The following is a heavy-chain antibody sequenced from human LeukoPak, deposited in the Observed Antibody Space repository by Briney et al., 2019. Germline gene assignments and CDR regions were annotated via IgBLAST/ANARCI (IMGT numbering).Heavy chain of an antibody. J-gene: IGHJ4*02. CDR3: ARGTNGYGYGYDPFDY. V-gene: IGHV1-69*04. D-gene: IGHD5-18*01. Sequence: ISXXRQAPGXXXXWMGRIIPILGIANYAQKFQGRVTITADKSTGTAYMELSSLRSEDTAVYYCARGTNGYGYGYDPFDYWGQGTLVTVSS. CDR2: IIPILGIA.